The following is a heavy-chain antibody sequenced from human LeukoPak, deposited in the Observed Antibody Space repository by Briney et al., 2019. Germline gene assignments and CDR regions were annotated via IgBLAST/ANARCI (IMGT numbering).Heavy chain of an antibody. D-gene: IGHD3-10*01. J-gene: IGHJ4*02. CDR3: ASHSGIWFGELED. CDR1: GGSISSYH. V-gene: IGHV4-59*08. CDR2: IYYSGST. Sequence: PSETLSLTCTVSGGSISSYHWSWIRQPPGKGLEWLGYIYYSGSTYYNPSLKSRVTISVDTSKNQFSLKLSSVTAADTAVYYCASHSGIWFGELEDWGQGTLVTVSS.